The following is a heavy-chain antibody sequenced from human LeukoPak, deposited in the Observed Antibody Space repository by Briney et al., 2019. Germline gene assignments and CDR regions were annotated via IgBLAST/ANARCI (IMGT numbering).Heavy chain of an antibody. J-gene: IGHJ6*02. CDR1: GFTFSSYW. CDR2: ISHDGSNK. D-gene: IGHD6-6*01. CDR3: AKDRDGDSSSVFGYYYYYGMDV. Sequence: GGSLRLSCAASGFTFSSYWMHWVRQAPGKGLEWVAVISHDGSNKDYADSVKGRFTISRDNSKNTLYLQMNSLRAEDTAVYYCAKDRDGDSSSVFGYYYYYGMDVWGQGTTVTVSS. V-gene: IGHV3-30*18.